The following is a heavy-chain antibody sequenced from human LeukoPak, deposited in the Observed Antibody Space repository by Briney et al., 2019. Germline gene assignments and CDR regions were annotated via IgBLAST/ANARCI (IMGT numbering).Heavy chain of an antibody. CDR3: VRPLSGSYSFDY. J-gene: IGHJ4*02. CDR1: GYTFTSYY. V-gene: IGHV1-46*01. D-gene: IGHD1-26*01. Sequence: ASXKVSCKASGYTFTSYYMHWVRQAPGQGLEWMGIINPSGGSTSYAQKFQGRVTMTRDTSTSTVYMELSSLRSEDTAVYYCVRPLSGSYSFDYWGEGTLVTVSS. CDR2: INPSGGST.